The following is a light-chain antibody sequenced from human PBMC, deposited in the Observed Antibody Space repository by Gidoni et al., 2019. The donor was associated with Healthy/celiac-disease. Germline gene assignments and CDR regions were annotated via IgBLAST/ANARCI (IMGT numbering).Light chain of an antibody. J-gene: IGKJ1*01. V-gene: IGKV3-15*01. CDR3: QQYNNWPWT. Sequence: ELVKTQSPATLYVSPGERATLSCSASQSVSSNLAWYQQKPGQAPRLLIYGASTRATGIPARFSGSGSGTEFTLTISSLQSEDFAVYYCQQYNNWPWTFGQGTKVEIK. CDR1: QSVSSN. CDR2: GAS.